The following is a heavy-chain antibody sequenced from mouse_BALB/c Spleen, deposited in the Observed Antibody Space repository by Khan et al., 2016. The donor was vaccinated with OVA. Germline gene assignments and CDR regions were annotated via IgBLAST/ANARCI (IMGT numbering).Heavy chain of an antibody. D-gene: IGHD2-14*01. CDR3: AVSRFYCRSAFFDY. V-gene: IGHV3-2*02. Sequence: VQLKESGPGLVKPSQSLSLTCTVTGYSITSDYAWTWIRQFPGDKLEWMGYIRYSGSTSYNPSLKSRISITRDTSKNRFFLQLSSLTTEDTATAYYAVSRFYCRSAFFDYWGQGTTLTVSS. CDR2: IRYSGST. CDR1: GYSITSDYA. J-gene: IGHJ2*01.